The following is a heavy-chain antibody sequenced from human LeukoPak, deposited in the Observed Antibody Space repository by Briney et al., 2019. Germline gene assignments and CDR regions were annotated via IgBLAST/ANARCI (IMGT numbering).Heavy chain of an antibody. Sequence: SETLSLTCTVSGGSISSYYWSWIRQPPGKGLKWIGYIYYSGSTNYNPSLKSRVTISVDTSKNQFSLKLSSVTAADTAVYYCARQDDSTAIDYWGQGILVTVSS. D-gene: IGHD3-22*01. CDR3: ARQDDSTAIDY. CDR1: GGSISSYY. J-gene: IGHJ4*02. V-gene: IGHV4-59*08. CDR2: IYYSGST.